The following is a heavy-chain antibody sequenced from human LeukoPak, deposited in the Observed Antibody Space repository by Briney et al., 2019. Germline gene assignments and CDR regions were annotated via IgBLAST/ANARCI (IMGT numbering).Heavy chain of an antibody. D-gene: IGHD6-19*01. J-gene: IGHJ4*02. Sequence: GGSLRFSCAASGFTFSSYEMNWVRQAPGKGLEWVSYISSSGSTIYYADSVKGRFTISRDNAKNSLYLQMNSLRAEDTAVYYCARDSPGSGWYEFDYWGQGTLVTVSS. CDR1: GFTFSSYE. CDR2: ISSSGSTI. V-gene: IGHV3-48*03. CDR3: ARDSPGSGWYEFDY.